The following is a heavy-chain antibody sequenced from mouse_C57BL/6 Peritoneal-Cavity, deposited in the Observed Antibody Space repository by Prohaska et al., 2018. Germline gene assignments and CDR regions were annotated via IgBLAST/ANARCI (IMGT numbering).Heavy chain of an antibody. CDR1: GFTFSDYG. J-gene: IGHJ4*01. CDR2: ISNLAYSI. Sequence: EVKLVESGGGLVQTGGSLKLSCAASGFTFSDYGMAWVRQAPRKGPEWVAFISNLAYSIYYADTVTGRFTSSRENAKNTLYLEMSSLRSEDTAMYYCARHGSNYAMDYWGQGTSVTVSS. CDR3: ARHGSNYAMDY. V-gene: IGHV5-15*01.